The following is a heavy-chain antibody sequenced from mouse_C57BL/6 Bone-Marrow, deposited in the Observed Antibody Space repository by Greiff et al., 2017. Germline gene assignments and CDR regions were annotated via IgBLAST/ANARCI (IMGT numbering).Heavy chain of an antibody. CDR2: ISYDGSN. V-gene: IGHV3-6*01. Sequence: ESGPGLVKPSQSLSLTCSVTGYSITSGYYWNRLRQFPGNKLEWMGYISYDGSNNYNPSLKNRISITRDKSKNQFFLKLNSVTTEDTATYYCARVPITTVPGYWYFDVWGTGTTVTVSS. CDR1: GYSITSGYY. D-gene: IGHD1-1*01. CDR3: ARVPITTVPGYWYFDV. J-gene: IGHJ1*03.